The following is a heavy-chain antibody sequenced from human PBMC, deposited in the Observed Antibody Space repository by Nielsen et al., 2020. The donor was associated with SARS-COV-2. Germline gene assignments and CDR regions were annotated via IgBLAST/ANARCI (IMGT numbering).Heavy chain of an antibody. J-gene: IGHJ4*02. CDR3: AQLELYYDIWFGDGGY. CDR1: GFTFSSYG. Sequence: GESLKISCAASGFTFSSYGVHWVRQAPGKVLEWVAVIWYDGSNKYYADSVKGRFTISRDNSKNTLYLQMNSLRAEDTAVYYCAQLELYYDIWFGDGGYWGQGTLVTVSS. V-gene: IGHV3-33*06. CDR2: IWYDGSNK. D-gene: IGHD3-9*01.